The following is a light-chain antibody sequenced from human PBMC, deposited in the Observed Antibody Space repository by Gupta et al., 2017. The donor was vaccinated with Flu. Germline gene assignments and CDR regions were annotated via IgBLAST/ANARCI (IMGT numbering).Light chain of an antibody. CDR2: ENN. CDR3: ATWDSSLSAYV. V-gene: IGLV1-51*02. J-gene: IGLJ1*01. CDR1: RSIIGNNY. Sequence: QSVLTQSPAVSAAPGQTVTIYCSGSRSIIGNNYVSWYQQFPGTVPKLLIFENNQRPSGIPDRFSGSKSATSATLAITGLQTGDEAVYYCATWDSSLSAYVFATGTELTVL.